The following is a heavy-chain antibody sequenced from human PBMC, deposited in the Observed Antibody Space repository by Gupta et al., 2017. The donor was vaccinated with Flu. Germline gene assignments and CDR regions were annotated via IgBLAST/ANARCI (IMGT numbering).Heavy chain of an antibody. CDR3: ARSRGVTTDFDY. V-gene: IGHV1-69*06. CDR1: GATLSSYA. J-gene: IGHJ4*02. D-gene: IGHD4-17*01. Sequence: QVQLVQSGAEVKKPGSSVRVSCQASGATLSSYATSWVRQAPGQGLEWMGGIIPIFGTANYAQKVQGRVTITADKSTSTAYMELSSLRSEDTAVYYCARSRGVTTDFDYWGQGTLVTVSS. CDR2: IIPIFGTA.